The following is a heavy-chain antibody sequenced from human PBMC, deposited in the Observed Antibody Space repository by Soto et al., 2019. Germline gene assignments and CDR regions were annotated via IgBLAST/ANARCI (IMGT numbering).Heavy chain of an antibody. J-gene: IGHJ3*02. CDR2: ISNDGSKK. D-gene: IGHD5-12*01. Sequence: QVQLVESGGGVVQPGRSLRLPGAASGLTFTRYAMHWVRQPPGKGLEGVSLISNDGSKKYYADSVKGRFTISRDNSKNTLFLQMSSLRTEDTAVYYCATGIVTTEDAFDIWGQGTMVTVSS. CDR1: GLTFTRYA. V-gene: IGHV3-30-3*01. CDR3: ATGIVTTEDAFDI.